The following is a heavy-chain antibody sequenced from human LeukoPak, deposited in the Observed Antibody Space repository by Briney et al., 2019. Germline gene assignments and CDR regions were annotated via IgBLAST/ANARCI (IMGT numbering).Heavy chain of an antibody. Sequence: GASVKVSCKASGYTFTSYAMNWVRQAPGQGLEWMGWINTNTGNPTYAQGFTGRFVFSLDTSVSTAYLQISSLKAEDTAVYYCARRGQWLASSDLYYYYYYMDVWGKGTTVTVSS. CDR3: ARRGQWLASSDLYYYYYYMDV. CDR2: INTNTGNP. CDR1: GYTFTSYA. V-gene: IGHV7-4-1*02. J-gene: IGHJ6*03. D-gene: IGHD6-19*01.